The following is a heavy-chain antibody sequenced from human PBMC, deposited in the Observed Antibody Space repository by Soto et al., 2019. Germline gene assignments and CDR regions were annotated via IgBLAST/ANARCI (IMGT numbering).Heavy chain of an antibody. V-gene: IGHV4-59*01. CDR2: IYYSGST. J-gene: IGHJ6*02. CDR3: ARDYYYGMDV. Sequence: SATLSLTCTVSGGSISSYYWSWIRQPPGKGLEWIGYIYYSGSTNYNPSLKSRVTISVDTSKNQFSLKLSSVTAADTAVYYCARDYYYGMDVWGQGTTVTVSS. CDR1: GGSISSYY.